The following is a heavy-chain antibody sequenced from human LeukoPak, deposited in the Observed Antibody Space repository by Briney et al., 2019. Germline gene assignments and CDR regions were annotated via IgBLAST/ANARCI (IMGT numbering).Heavy chain of an antibody. V-gene: IGHV3-74*03. CDR2: VNIEDSIT. J-gene: IGHJ4*02. Sequence: GGSLRLSCAASGFTFSSYAMSWVRQAPGKGLAWVSGVNIEDSITKYEDTVKGLFTISRDNAKKKLYLQINSLRAEDTAVYYCVRRKDGTSGKYYDYWGQGTLVTVSS. CDR3: VRRKDGTSGKYYDY. CDR1: GFTFSSYA. D-gene: IGHD1-26*01.